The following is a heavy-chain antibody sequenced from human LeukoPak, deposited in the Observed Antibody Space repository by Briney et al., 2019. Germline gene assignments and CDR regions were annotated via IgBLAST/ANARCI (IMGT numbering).Heavy chain of an antibody. V-gene: IGHV4-4*07. CDR2: FYTSENT. Sequence: SDTLSLTCTVSGGSTRGYYWSWIRQPAGKGLEWIGRFYTSENTNYNPSLKSRVTMSLDMSNKLFSLKMNSVTAADTAVYYCARDLGTDCSSGSCYDHGYFDHWGQGILVTVSS. J-gene: IGHJ4*02. CDR1: GGSTRGYY. D-gene: IGHD2-15*01. CDR3: ARDLGTDCSSGSCYDHGYFDH.